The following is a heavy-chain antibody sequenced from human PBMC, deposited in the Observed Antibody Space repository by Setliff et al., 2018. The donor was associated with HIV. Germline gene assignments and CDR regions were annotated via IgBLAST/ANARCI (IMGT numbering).Heavy chain of an antibody. CDR1: GASISLIAYY. J-gene: IGHJ4*02. CDR3: ARRIFHSSFPSFDS. V-gene: IGHV4-39*01. D-gene: IGHD2-15*01. CDR2: VYYTGST. Sequence: SETLSLTCTVSGASISLIAYYWGWVRQPPGKGLEWIGSVYYTGSTFYNPSLKSLKGRVTISVDTSKNQFSLKLISVTAADTAVYYCARRIFHSSFPSFDSWGQGTLVTVSS.